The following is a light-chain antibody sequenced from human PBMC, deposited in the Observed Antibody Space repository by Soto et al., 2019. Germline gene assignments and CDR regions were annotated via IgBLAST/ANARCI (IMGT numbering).Light chain of an antibody. V-gene: IGKV1-9*01. J-gene: IGKJ3*01. CDR2: GAS. CDR3: QASTSFLNP. Sequence: IQLTQSPSSLSASVGDRVTISCRASQGIANFLAWYQQKPVKAPKLLIYGASTLQSGFPSRFSGSGSGTDFTLTIRGLQAEDFATDDCQASTSFLNPFGNGATVD. CDR1: QGIANF.